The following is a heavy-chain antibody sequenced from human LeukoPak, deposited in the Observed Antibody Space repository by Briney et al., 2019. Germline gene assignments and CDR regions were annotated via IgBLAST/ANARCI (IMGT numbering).Heavy chain of an antibody. V-gene: IGHV4-39*01. Sequence: PSETLSLTCTVSGGSNSTTSYYWDWIRQPPGKGLEWIGSVYYSGSTYYNPSLKSRVTISVDTSKNQFSLKLSSVTAADTAVYYCARGVQGSGDCSSTSCYDLYNWFDPWGQGTLVTVSS. CDR2: VYYSGST. CDR3: ARGVQGSGDCSSTSCYDLYNWFDP. J-gene: IGHJ5*02. CDR1: GGSNSTTSYY. D-gene: IGHD2-2*01.